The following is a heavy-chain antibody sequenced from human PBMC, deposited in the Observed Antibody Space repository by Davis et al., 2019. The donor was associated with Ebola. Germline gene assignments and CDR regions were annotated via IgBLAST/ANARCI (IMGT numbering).Heavy chain of an antibody. V-gene: IGHV3-48*01. CDR1: GFTFSSYS. D-gene: IGHD2-15*01. CDR2: ISSSSSTI. CDR3: ARVDSGGSPDY. Sequence: GESLKISCAASGFTFSSYSMNWVRQAPGKGLEWVSYISSSSSTIYYADSVKGRFTISRDNAKNSLYLQMNSLRAEDTAVYYCARVDSGGSPDYWGQGTLVTVSS. J-gene: IGHJ4*02.